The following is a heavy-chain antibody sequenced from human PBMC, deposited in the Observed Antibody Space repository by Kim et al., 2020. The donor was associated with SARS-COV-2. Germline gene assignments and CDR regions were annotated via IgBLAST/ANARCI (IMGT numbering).Heavy chain of an antibody. D-gene: IGHD6-19*01. Sequence: SETLSLTCTVSGGSISSSSYYWGWIRQPPGKGLEWIGSIYYSGSTYYNPSLKSRVTISVDTSKNQFSLKLSSVTAADTAVYYCARSNGQWLPILDGHWGQGTLVTVSS. V-gene: IGHV4-39*01. J-gene: IGHJ4*02. CDR1: GGSISSSSYY. CDR2: IYYSGST. CDR3: ARSNGQWLPILDGH.